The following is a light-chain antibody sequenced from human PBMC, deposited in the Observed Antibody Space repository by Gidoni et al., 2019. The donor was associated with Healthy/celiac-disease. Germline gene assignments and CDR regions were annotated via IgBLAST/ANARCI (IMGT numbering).Light chain of an antibody. Sequence: SSELTQDPAVSVALGQTVRITCQGDSLRSYYASWYQQKPGQAPVFVIYGKNNRPSRIPDRFSGSSSGNTASLTITGAQAEDEADYYCNSRDSSGNPVFGGGTKLTVL. CDR1: SLRSYY. J-gene: IGLJ2*01. V-gene: IGLV3-19*01. CDR2: GKN. CDR3: NSRDSSGNPV.